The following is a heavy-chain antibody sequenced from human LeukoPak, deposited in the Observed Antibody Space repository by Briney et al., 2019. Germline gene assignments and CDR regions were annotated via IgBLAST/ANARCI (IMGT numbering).Heavy chain of an antibody. V-gene: IGHV3-7*01. J-gene: IGHJ4*02. CDR2: IKQDGSEK. CDR3: ARAGSHWHYVY. Sequence: GGALRLSCAASGFTFSSYWMSWVRQAPGKGLEWVANIKQDGSEKYYVDSVKGRFTISRDNAKNSLSLQMNNLRVEDTAVYYCARAGSHWHYVYWGQGTVVTVSS. D-gene: IGHD3-10*01. CDR1: GFTFSSYW.